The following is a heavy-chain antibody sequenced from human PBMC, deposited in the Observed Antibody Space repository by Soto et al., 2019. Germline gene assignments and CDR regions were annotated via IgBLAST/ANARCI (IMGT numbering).Heavy chain of an antibody. CDR1: GGSVSSGSYY. D-gene: IGHD6-19*01. J-gene: IGHJ6*02. V-gene: IGHV4-61*01. CDR2: IYYSGST. Sequence: QVQLQESGPGLVKPSETLSLTCTVSGGSVSSGSYYWSWIRQPPGKGLEWIGYIYYSGSTNYNPSLKSRVTISVDTSKNQFSLKLSSVTAADTAVYYCARAAGTSPLDYYYYGMDVWGQGTTLTVSS. CDR3: ARAAGTSPLDYYYYGMDV.